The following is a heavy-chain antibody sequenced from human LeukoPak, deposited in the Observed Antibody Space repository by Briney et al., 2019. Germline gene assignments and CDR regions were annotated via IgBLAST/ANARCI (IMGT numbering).Heavy chain of an antibody. V-gene: IGHV4-34*01. J-gene: IGHJ6*03. CDR3: AGDCSSTSCYRPVFYYYYYMDV. CDR1: GGSFSGYY. Sequence: NPSETLSLTCAVYGGSFSGYYWSWIRQPPGKGLEWIGEINHSGSTNYNPSLKSRATISVDTSKNQFSLKLSSVTAADTAVYYCAGDCSSTSCYRPVFYYYYYMDVWGKGTTVTVSS. CDR2: INHSGST. D-gene: IGHD2-2*01.